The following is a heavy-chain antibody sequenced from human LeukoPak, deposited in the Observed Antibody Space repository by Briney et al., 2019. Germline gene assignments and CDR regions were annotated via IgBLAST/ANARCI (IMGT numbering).Heavy chain of an antibody. Sequence: AASVKVSCKASEYTFTGYYMHWVRQAPGQGLEWMGWINPNSGGTNYAQKFQGRVTMTRDTSISTAYMELSRLRSDDTAVYYCASSAVPAANYFHYWAQGTLVTVSS. V-gene: IGHV1-2*02. CDR2: INPNSGGT. CDR1: EYTFTGYY. CDR3: ASSAVPAANYFHY. D-gene: IGHD2-2*01. J-gene: IGHJ4*02.